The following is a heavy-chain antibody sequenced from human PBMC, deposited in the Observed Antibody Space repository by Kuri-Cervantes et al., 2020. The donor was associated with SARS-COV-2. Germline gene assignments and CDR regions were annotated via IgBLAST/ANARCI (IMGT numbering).Heavy chain of an antibody. V-gene: IGHV1-2*02. CDR1: GYTFTGYY. Sequence: ASVKVSCKAFGYTFTGYYMHWVRQAPGQGLEWMGWINPNSGGTNYAQKFQGRVTMTRDTSISTAYMELSRLRSDDTAVYYCAREGEYQLLYSSGIYYYGMDVWGQGTTVTVSS. CDR3: AREGEYQLLYSSGIYYYGMDV. J-gene: IGHJ6*02. D-gene: IGHD2-2*02. CDR2: INPNSGGT.